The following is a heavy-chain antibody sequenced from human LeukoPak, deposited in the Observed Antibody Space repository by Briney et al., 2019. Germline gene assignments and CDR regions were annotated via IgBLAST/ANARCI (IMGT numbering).Heavy chain of an antibody. CDR2: IYSGGST. V-gene: IGHV3-66*01. D-gene: IGHD3-22*01. CDR3: ARDKQDYDSSGYYDH. Sequence: GGSLRLSCAASGFTVSSNYMSWVRQAPGKGLEWVSVIYSGGSTYYADSVKGRFTISRDNSKNTLYLQMNSLRAEDTAVYYCARDKQDYDSSGYYDHWGQGTLVTVSS. J-gene: IGHJ5*02. CDR1: GFTVSSNY.